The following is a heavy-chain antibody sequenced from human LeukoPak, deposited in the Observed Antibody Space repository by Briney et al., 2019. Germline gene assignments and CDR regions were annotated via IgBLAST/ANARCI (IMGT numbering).Heavy chain of an antibody. J-gene: IGHJ4*02. CDR1: GFTFSSYA. Sequence: GRSLRLSCAASGFTFSSYAMHWVRQAPGKGLEWVAVISYDGSNKYYADSVKGRFTISRDNSKNTLYLQMNSLRAEDTAVYYCAGTAVAGRRYFSYDYWGQGTLVTVSS. V-gene: IGHV3-30-3*01. D-gene: IGHD6-19*01. CDR3: AGTAVAGRRYFSYDY. CDR2: ISYDGSNK.